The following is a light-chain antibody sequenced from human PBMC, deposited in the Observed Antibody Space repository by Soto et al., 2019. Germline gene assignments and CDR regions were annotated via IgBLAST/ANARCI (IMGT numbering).Light chain of an antibody. CDR3: QQYNTWT. J-gene: IGKJ1*01. Sequence: DIQMTQSPYTVSASVGDRVTITCRASQSISNWLAWYQQKPGKAPKLLIYKASSLESGVPSRFSGSGSGTEFSLTISSLQPEDFATYYCQQYNTWTFGQGTKVEI. V-gene: IGKV1-5*03. CDR1: QSISNW. CDR2: KAS.